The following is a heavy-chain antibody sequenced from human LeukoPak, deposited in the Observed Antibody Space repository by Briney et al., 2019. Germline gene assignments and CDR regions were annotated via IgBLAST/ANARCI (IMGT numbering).Heavy chain of an antibody. J-gene: IGHJ4*02. CDR2: MNPNSGNT. CDR1: GYTFTSYD. Sequence: ASVKVSCKASGYTFTSYDINWVRQATGQGLEWMGWMNPNSGNTGYAQKVQGRVTMTRNPSISTAYMELSSLRSEDTAVYYCARYYYDSSGYPEGFDYWGQGTLVTVSS. V-gene: IGHV1-8*01. CDR3: ARYYYDSSGYPEGFDY. D-gene: IGHD3-22*01.